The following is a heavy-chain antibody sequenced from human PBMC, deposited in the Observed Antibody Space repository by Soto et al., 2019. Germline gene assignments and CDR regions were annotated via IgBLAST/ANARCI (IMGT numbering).Heavy chain of an antibody. J-gene: IGHJ4*02. CDR3: AKVSRKGSAIDFDY. Sequence: QVQLVQSGAELKKPGASVKVSCKASGYTFSNYDMNWVRQATGQGPEWIGWVNPNNGDTGYAQKFQGRVTLTTDITTTTAYMELTRLLSEDTAISYCAKVSRKGSAIDFDYCGKGTMITVSS. V-gene: IGHV1-8*01. CDR1: GYTFSNYD. CDR2: VNPNNGDT. D-gene: IGHD3-10*01.